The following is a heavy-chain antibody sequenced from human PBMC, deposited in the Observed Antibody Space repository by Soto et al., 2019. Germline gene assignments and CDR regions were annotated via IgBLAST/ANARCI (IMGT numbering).Heavy chain of an antibody. CDR3: ARIPHDYGDYFDY. J-gene: IGHJ4*01. Sequence: VAEGTSVGRSCWSSVSKPPGKGLEWIGEIYHSGSTNYNPSLKSRVTISVDKSKNQFSLKLSSVTAADTAVYYCARIPHDYGDYFDYWGHGTLVNVSS. D-gene: IGHD4-17*01. CDR1: EGTSVGRSC. V-gene: IGHV4-4*02. CDR2: IYHSGST.